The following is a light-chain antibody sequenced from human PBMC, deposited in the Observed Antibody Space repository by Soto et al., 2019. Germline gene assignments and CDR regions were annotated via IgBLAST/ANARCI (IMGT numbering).Light chain of an antibody. Sequence: QAASVSGSPGQSITISCTGTSGDVGGYDFVSWYQHHPGKAPKLMIYEVSNRPSGVSNRFSGSKSGSTASLTISGLQAEDEADYYCSSYTSISTFYVFGTGTKLTVL. CDR2: EVS. V-gene: IGLV2-14*01. CDR3: SSYTSISTFYV. CDR1: SGDVGGYDF. J-gene: IGLJ1*01.